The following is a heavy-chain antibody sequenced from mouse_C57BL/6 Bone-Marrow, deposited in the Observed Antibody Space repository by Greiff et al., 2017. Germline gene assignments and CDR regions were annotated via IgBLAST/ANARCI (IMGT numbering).Heavy chain of an antibody. V-gene: IGHV14-4*01. CDR2: IDPENGDT. D-gene: IGHD3-2*02. CDR1: GFNIKDDY. CDR3: KGGTTAQEKFAY. J-gene: IGHJ3*01. Sequence: VQLQQSGAELVRPGASVKLSCKASGFNIKDDYMHWVKQRPEQGLEWIGWIDPENGDTEYASKFQGKATITADTSSNTAYLQLSSLTSEDTAVYYCKGGTTAQEKFAYWGQGTLVTVSA.